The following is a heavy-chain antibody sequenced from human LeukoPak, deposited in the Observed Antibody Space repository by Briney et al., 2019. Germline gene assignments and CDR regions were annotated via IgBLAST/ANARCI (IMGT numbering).Heavy chain of an antibody. CDR3: ARTMVRGAYRPITYYDY. CDR1: GYTFTGYY. Sequence: ASVKVSCKASGYTFTGYYMHWVRQAPGQGLEWMGWINPNSGGTNYAQKFQGRVTMTRDTSISTAYMELSRLRSDDTAVYYCARTMVRGAYRPITYYDYWGQGTLVTVSS. J-gene: IGHJ4*02. V-gene: IGHV1-2*02. CDR2: INPNSGGT. D-gene: IGHD3-10*01.